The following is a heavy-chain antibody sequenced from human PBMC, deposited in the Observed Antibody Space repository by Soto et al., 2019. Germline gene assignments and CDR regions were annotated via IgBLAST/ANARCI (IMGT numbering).Heavy chain of an antibody. Sequence: EVQLVESGEGLVQPGGSLRLSCAASGFTFSSYNIHWIRQAPGKGLEFVSAISRSGDRTYYADSVKGRFTITRDNSENTVWLQMGSLRAEHMAVYYCARARCSSGQCYYFDYWGRGALVSVSS. J-gene: IGHJ4*02. CDR2: ISRSGDRT. CDR3: ARARCSSGQCYYFDY. D-gene: IGHD2-15*01. CDR1: GFTFSSYN. V-gene: IGHV3-64*02.